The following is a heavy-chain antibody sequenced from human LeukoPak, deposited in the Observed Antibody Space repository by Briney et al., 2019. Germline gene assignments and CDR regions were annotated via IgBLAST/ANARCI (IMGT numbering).Heavy chain of an antibody. J-gene: IGHJ4*02. CDR2: ISYDGSDK. Sequence: PGGSLRLSCAVSGFTFRSYGMHWVRQAPGKGLEWVAVISYDGSDKYDADSVKGRFTISRDNSKNTLYLQMNSPRTGDTAVYYCAKGPRYTSGWFPPPDYWGQGTLVTVSS. CDR1: GFTFRSYG. V-gene: IGHV3-30*18. CDR3: AKGPRYTSGWFPPPDY. D-gene: IGHD6-19*01.